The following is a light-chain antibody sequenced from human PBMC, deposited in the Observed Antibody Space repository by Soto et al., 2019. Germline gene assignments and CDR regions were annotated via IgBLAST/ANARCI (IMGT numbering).Light chain of an antibody. V-gene: IGKV1-6*01. J-gene: IGKJ2*01. Sequence: AIQMTQYPSSLSAYVGDRVTITCRASQGIRNDLGWYQQKPGKAPKLLIYAASSLQSGVPSRFSGSGSGTDFTLTISSLQPEDFATYYCLQDYNLYTFGQGTKLEIK. CDR2: AAS. CDR1: QGIRND. CDR3: LQDYNLYT.